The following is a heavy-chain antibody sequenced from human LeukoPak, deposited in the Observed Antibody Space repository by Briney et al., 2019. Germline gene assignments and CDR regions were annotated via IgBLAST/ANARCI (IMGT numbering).Heavy chain of an antibody. CDR1: GFTFDSFG. CDR2: ISGSSVAI. Sequence: GGSLKLPCEVSGFTFDSFGLSWVRQAPGKGPEWIAYISGSSVAIYYADSVRGRFTISRDNAKNSLSLQMNSLRAEDTAVYYCARGGSSGWRTPNDDYWGQGTLVTVSS. D-gene: IGHD6-19*01. J-gene: IGHJ4*02. V-gene: IGHV3-48*01. CDR3: ARGGSSGWRTPNDDY.